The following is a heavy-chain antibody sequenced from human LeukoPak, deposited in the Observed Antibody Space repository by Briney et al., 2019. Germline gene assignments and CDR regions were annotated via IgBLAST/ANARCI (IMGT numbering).Heavy chain of an antibody. V-gene: IGHV5-10-1*01. CDR3: ARQGDSSGYGNYYYYYGVDV. CDR1: GYSFTSYW. J-gene: IGHJ6*02. Sequence: GESLKISCKGSGYSFTSYWISWVRQMPGKGLEWMGRIDPSDSYTNYSPSFQGHVTISADKSISTAYLQWSSLKASDTAMYYCARQGDSSGYGNYYYYYGVDVWGQGTTVTVSS. D-gene: IGHD3-22*01. CDR2: IDPSDSYT.